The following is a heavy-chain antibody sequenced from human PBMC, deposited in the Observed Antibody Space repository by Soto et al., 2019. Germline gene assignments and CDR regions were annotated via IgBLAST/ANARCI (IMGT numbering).Heavy chain of an antibody. CDR3: VRTVNIVATMDY. D-gene: IGHD5-12*01. V-gene: IGHV4-39*01. CDR1: GGSISSSSYY. J-gene: IGHJ4*02. CDR2: IYYSGST. Sequence: PSETLSLTCTVSGGSISSSSYYWGWIRQPPGKGLEWIGSIYYSGSTYYNPSLKSRVTISVDTSKNQFSLKLSSVTAADTAVYYCVRTVNIVATMDYWGQGTLVTVSS.